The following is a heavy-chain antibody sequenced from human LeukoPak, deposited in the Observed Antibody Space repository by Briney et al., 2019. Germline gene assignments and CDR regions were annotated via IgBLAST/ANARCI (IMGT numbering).Heavy chain of an antibody. V-gene: IGHV1-8*01. CDR1: GYSFTSYD. D-gene: IGHD6-19*01. J-gene: IGHJ4*02. CDR2: MDPNSDNT. Sequence: ASVKVSCKASGYSFTSYDINWVRQASGQGLEWMGWMDPNSDNTGYAQKFQGRITMTRNTSISTAYMELSSLRSEDTAVYYCARFPRGWYPDYWGQGTLVTVSS. CDR3: ARFPRGWYPDY.